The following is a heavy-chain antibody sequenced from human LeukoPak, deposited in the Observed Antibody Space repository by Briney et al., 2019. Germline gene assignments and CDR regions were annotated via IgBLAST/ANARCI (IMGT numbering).Heavy chain of an antibody. CDR1: GFTVSSNY. D-gene: IGHD3-22*01. V-gene: IGHV3-66*01. CDR2: IYSGGST. CDR3: ARENYYDSSGGDTFDI. J-gene: IGHJ3*02. Sequence: GGSLRLSCAASGFTVSSNYMSWVRQAPGKGLEWVSVIYSGGSTYYADSVKGRFTISRDNSKNTLYLQMNSLRAEDTAVYYCARENYYDSSGGDTFDIWGQGTMVTVSS.